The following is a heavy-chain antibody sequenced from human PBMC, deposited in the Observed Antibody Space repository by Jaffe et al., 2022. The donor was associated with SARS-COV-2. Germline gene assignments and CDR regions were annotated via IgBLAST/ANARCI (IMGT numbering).Heavy chain of an antibody. J-gene: IGHJ4*02. Sequence: EVQLVQSGGGLVKPGGSLTLSCAASGFPFRFAWMSWVRQAPGKGLEWVGRIKSIPDGGATNYSAPVQGRFTVSRDDSRNTLYLHMNNLKTEDTAVYYCTTNHYYATSGHLLDYWGQGARVTVSS. CDR1: GFPFRFAW. CDR3: TTNHYYATSGHLLDY. CDR2: IKSIPDGGAT. D-gene: IGHD3-22*01. V-gene: IGHV3-15*01.